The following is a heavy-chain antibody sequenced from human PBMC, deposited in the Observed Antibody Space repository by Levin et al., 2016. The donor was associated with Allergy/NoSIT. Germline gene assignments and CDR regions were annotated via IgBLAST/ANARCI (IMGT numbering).Heavy chain of an antibody. D-gene: IGHD3-22*01. CDR3: ASAVLDYYDSSGYTGGGDY. J-gene: IGHJ4*02. V-gene: IGHV5-10-1*01. CDR2: IDPSDSYT. Sequence: PREGLEWMGRIDPSDSYTNYSPSFQGHVTISADKSISTAYLQWSSLKASDTAMYYCASAVLDYYDSSGYTGGGDYWGQGTLVTVSS.